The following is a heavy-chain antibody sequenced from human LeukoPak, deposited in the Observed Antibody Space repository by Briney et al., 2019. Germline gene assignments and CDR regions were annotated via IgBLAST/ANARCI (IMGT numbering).Heavy chain of an antibody. D-gene: IGHD3-3*01. CDR3: ARANYDFWRDNYYYYYMDV. Sequence: ASVKVSCKASGGTFSSYAISWVRQAPGQGLEWMGGIIPNFGTANYAQKFQGRVTITTDESTSTAYMELSSLRSEDTAVYYCARANYDFWRDNYYYYYMDVWGKGTTVTVSS. J-gene: IGHJ6*03. CDR2: IIPNFGTA. V-gene: IGHV1-69*05. CDR1: GGTFSSYA.